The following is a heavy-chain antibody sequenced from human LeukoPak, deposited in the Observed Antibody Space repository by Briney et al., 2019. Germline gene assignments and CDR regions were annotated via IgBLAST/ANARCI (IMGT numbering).Heavy chain of an antibody. CDR1: GYTFTSYD. D-gene: IGHD2-2*01. J-gene: IGHJ4*02. CDR2: MNPNSGNT. Sequence: ASAKVSCKASGYTFTSYDINWVRQATGQGLEWMGWMNPNSGNTGYAQKFQGRVTITRNTSISTAYMELSSLRSEDTAVYYCARGIVVVPPSPYYFDYWGQGTLVTVSS. CDR3: ARGIVVVPPSPYYFDY. V-gene: IGHV1-8*03.